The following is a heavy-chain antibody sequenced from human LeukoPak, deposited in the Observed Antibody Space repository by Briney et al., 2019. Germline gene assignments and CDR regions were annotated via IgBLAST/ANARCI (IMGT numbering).Heavy chain of an antibody. V-gene: IGHV4-39*07. Sequence: SETLSLTCTVSGGSISSSSYYWGWIRQPPGRGLECIGSIYYSGSTYYNPSLKSRVTISVDTSKNQFSLKLSSVTAADTAVYYCASLSRVYYYMDVWGKGTTVTVSS. CDR1: GGSISSSSYY. J-gene: IGHJ6*03. CDR2: IYYSGST. CDR3: ASLSRVYYYMDV.